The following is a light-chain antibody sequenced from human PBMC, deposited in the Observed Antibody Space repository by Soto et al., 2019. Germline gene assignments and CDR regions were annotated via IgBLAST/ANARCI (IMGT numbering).Light chain of an antibody. J-gene: IGLJ3*02. CDR1: TSDVGGYNS. Sequence: QSVLTQPASLSGSLGQSITISCTGATSDVGGYNSVSWYQQHPGKAPKLIIYDVTDRPSGISTRFSGSKSGNTDSLTISGLQPEDEAYYYCSSYTRSSNLVFGGGT. V-gene: IGLV2-14*03. CDR2: DVT. CDR3: SSYTRSSNLV.